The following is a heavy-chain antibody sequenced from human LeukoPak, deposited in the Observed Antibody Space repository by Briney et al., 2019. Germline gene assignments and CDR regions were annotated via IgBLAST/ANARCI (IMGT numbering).Heavy chain of an antibody. Sequence: ASVTVSFTASGYTFTVYYMHWVRPAPGQGLAWMGWINPNSGGTNYAQKFQGRVTMTRDTSISTAYMELSRLRSDDTAVYYCARDPEYPLWFDPWGQGTLVTVTS. CDR2: INPNSGGT. CDR3: ARDPEYPLWFDP. D-gene: IGHD6-6*01. CDR1: GYTFTVYY. V-gene: IGHV1-2*02. J-gene: IGHJ5*02.